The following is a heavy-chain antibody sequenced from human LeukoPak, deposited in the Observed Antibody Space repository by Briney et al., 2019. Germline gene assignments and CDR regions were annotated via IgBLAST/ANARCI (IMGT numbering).Heavy chain of an antibody. CDR1: GFTFSSYW. J-gene: IGHJ4*02. Sequence: GGSLRLSCAASGFTFSSYWMSWVRQAPGKGLEWVANIKQDGSEKYYVDSVKGRFTIPRGNAKNSLYLQMNSLRAEDTAVYYCARGGYYDYVWGSYRDPDDYWGQGTPVTVSS. V-gene: IGHV3-7*01. D-gene: IGHD3-16*02. CDR3: ARGGYYDYVWGSYRDPDDY. CDR2: IKQDGSEK.